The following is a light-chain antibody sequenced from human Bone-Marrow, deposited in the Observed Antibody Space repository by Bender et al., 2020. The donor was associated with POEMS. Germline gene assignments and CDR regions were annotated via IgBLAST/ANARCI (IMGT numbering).Light chain of an antibody. Sequence: SYELTQPPSVSVSPGQPVTITCSGHELGHKYTSWYQHKPGQSPVLVIYQDFKRPSGIPERFSGSKSGNTATLTISGTQTLDEADYYCQAWDTTSQAIFGGGTKLTVL. J-gene: IGLJ2*01. CDR2: QDF. CDR1: ELGHKY. V-gene: IGLV3-1*01. CDR3: QAWDTTSQAI.